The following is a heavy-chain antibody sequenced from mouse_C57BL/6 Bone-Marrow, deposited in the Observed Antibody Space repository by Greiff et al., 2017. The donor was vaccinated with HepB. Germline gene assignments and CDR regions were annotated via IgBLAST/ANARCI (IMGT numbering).Heavy chain of an antibody. CDR1: GYAFTNYL. V-gene: IGHV1-54*01. J-gene: IGHJ3*01. CDR2: INPGSGGT. Sequence: QVQLQQSGAELVRPGTSVKVSCKASGYAFTNYLIEWVKQRPGQGLEWIGVINPGSGGTNYNEKFKGKATLTADKSSSTAYMQLSSLTSEDSAVYFCARESYYYGSSSLFAYWGQGTLVTVSA. CDR3: ARESYYYGSSSLFAY. D-gene: IGHD1-1*01.